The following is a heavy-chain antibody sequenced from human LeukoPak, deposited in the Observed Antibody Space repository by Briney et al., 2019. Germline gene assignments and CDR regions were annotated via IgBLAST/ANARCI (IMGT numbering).Heavy chain of an antibody. V-gene: IGHV4-39*01. CDR2: IYYSGST. CDR3: ARHSARDYGKYYFDY. Sequence: SETLSLTCTVSGGSISSSSYYWGWIRQPPGKGLEWIGSIYYSGSTYYNPSLKSRVTISVDTSKNQFSLKLGSVTAADTAVYYCARHSARDYGKYYFDYWGQGTLVTVSS. D-gene: IGHD4-17*01. CDR1: GGSISSSSYY. J-gene: IGHJ4*02.